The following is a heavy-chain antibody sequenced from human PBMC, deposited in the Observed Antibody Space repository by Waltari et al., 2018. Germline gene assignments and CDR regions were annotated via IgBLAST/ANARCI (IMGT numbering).Heavy chain of an antibody. J-gene: IGHJ4*02. Sequence: EVQLDESGGGLVQPGGSLRLSCSASGFTFTRYLMSWVRQAPGKGLVWVARINSDGSSTTYADSVKGRFTISRDNAKNTVYLQMNSLRVEDTAVYYCTRVLWLGELYDYWGQGTLVTVSS. CDR1: GFTFTRYL. V-gene: IGHV3-74*01. CDR3: TRVLWLGELYDY. CDR2: INSDGSST. D-gene: IGHD3-10*01.